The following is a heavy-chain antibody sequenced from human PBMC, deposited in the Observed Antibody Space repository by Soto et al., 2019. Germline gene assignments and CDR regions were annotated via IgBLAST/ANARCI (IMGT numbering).Heavy chain of an antibody. CDR2: IWYDGSNK. Sequence: QVQLVESGGGVVQPGRSLRLSCAASGFTFSSYGMHWVRQAPGKGLEQVAVIWYDGSNKYYADSVKGRFTISRDNSKNTLYLQMISLRAEDTAVYYCAREAVAGQFDYWGQGTLVTVSS. V-gene: IGHV3-33*01. D-gene: IGHD6-19*01. CDR3: AREAVAGQFDY. CDR1: GFTFSSYG. J-gene: IGHJ4*02.